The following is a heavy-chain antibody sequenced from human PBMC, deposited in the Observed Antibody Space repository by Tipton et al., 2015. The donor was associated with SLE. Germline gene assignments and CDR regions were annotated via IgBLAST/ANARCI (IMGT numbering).Heavy chain of an antibody. CDR3: ARSPDIVVDPVVIDYYYYMDV. Sequence: SLRLSCVVSGFTISDAWMSWVRQAPGKGLEWVGRIKSKADGGTTDYAAPVKGRFTISRDNAKNSLFLQMNSLRVEDTAVYYCARSPDIVVDPVVIDYYYYMDVWGKGTTVTVSS. V-gene: IGHV3-15*01. CDR2: IKSKADGGTT. CDR1: GFTISDAW. D-gene: IGHD3-22*01. J-gene: IGHJ6*03.